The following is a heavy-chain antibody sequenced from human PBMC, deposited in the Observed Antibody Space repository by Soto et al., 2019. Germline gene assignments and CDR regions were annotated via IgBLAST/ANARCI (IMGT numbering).Heavy chain of an antibody. CDR1: GYPFTSYY. D-gene: IGHD5-18*01. Sequence: ASVKVSCKASGYPFTSYYVDWVRQAPGQGLEWMGLITPSGGSTSYAQTCQGRVTMTRDTSTSTVYMELSSLRSEDTAVYYCARDVDTAMVSSEYYYGMDVWGQGTTVTVSS. CDR2: ITPSGGST. CDR3: ARDVDTAMVSSEYYYGMDV. J-gene: IGHJ6*02. V-gene: IGHV1-46*01.